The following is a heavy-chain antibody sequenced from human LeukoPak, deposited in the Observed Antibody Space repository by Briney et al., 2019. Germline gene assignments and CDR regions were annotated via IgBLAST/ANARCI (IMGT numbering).Heavy chain of an antibody. V-gene: IGHV3-21*01. CDR3: ARDLGRYCSSTSCYPFDY. CDR1: GFTFSSYA. D-gene: IGHD2-2*01. J-gene: IGHJ4*02. CDR2: ISSSSSYI. Sequence: GGSLRLSCAASGFTFSSYAMSWVRQAPGKGLEWVSSISSSSSYIYYADSVKGRFTISRDNAKNSLYLQMNRLRAEDTAVYYCARDLGRYCSSTSCYPFDYWGQGTLVTVSS.